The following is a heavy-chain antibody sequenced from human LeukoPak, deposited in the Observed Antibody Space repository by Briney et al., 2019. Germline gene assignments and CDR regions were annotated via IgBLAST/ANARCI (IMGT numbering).Heavy chain of an antibody. J-gene: IGHJ4*02. Sequence: GGSLRLSCAASGFTFSSYAMSWVRQAPGKGLEWVSAISGSGGSTYYADSVKGRSTISRDNSKNTLYLQMNSLRAEDTAVYYCAKDGSLRFLEWLLSIFDYWGQGTLVTVSS. CDR3: AKDGSLRFLEWLLSIFDY. CDR2: ISGSGGST. D-gene: IGHD3-3*01. CDR1: GFTFSSYA. V-gene: IGHV3-23*01.